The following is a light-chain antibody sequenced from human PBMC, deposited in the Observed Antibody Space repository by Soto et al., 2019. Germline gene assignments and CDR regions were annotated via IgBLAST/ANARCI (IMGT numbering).Light chain of an antibody. CDR1: QSVSSNF. V-gene: IGKV3-20*01. CDR3: QQYSSSPRT. Sequence: IVLTQSPATLSLSPWERATLSCRASQSVSSNFLAWYQQKPGQAPRLLIYSASNRATGIPDRFSGSGSGTDFTLTISRLEPEDFAVYYCQQYSSSPRTFGQGTKVDIK. J-gene: IGKJ1*01. CDR2: SAS.